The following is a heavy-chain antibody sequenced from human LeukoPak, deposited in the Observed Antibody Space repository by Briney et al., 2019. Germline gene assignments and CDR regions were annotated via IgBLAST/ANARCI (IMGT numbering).Heavy chain of an antibody. V-gene: IGHV1-2*04. D-gene: IGHD6-13*01. J-gene: IGHJ6*02. CDR3: AREFRLSSSLTNGMDV. Sequence: ASVKVSCKASGYTLTGYYMHWVRQAPGQGLEWMGWINPNSGGTNYAQKFQGWVTMTRDTSISTAYMELSRLRSDDTAVYYCAREFRLSSSLTNGMDVWGQGTTVTVSS. CDR2: INPNSGGT. CDR1: GYTLTGYY.